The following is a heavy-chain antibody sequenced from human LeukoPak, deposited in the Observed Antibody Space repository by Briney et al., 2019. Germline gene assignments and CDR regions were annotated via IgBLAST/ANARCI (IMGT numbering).Heavy chain of an antibody. V-gene: IGHV1-69*13. CDR1: GGTFSSYA. CDR3: ARAGPGYSSGWSFYYMDV. CDR2: IIPIFGTA. J-gene: IGHJ6*03. Sequence: GASVKVSCKASGGTFSSYAISWVRQAPGQGLEWMGGIIPIFGTANYAQKFQGRVTITADESTSTAYKELSSLRSEDTAVYYCARAGPGYSSGWSFYYMDVWGKGTTVTVSS. D-gene: IGHD6-19*01.